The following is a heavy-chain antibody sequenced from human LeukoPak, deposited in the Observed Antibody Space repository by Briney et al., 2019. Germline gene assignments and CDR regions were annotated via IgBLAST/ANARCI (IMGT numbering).Heavy chain of an antibody. V-gene: IGHV3-23*01. CDR3: AKSPTQSLYCSGGSCYSDY. Sequence: GGSLRLSCAASGFTFSSYAMSWVRQAPGKGLEWVSAISGSGGSTYYADSVKGRFTISRDNSKNTLYLQMNSLRAEDTAVYYCAKSPTQSLYCSGGSCYSDYWGQGTLVTVSS. J-gene: IGHJ4*02. CDR2: ISGSGGST. D-gene: IGHD2-15*01. CDR1: GFTFSSYA.